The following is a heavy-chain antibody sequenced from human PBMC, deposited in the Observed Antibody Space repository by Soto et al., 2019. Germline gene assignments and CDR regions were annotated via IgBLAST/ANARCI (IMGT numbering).Heavy chain of an antibody. CDR3: ARHRTGHYDSSGSDYFDY. J-gene: IGHJ4*02. CDR2: IYYSGST. CDR1: GGSISSSSYY. D-gene: IGHD3-22*01. Sequence: QLQLQESGPGLVMPSETLSLTCTVSGGSISSSSYYWGWIRQPPGKGLEWIGSIYYSGSTYYNPSLKSRVTISVDTSKNQFSLKLSSVTAADTAVYYCARHRTGHYDSSGSDYFDYWGQGTLVTVSS. V-gene: IGHV4-39*01.